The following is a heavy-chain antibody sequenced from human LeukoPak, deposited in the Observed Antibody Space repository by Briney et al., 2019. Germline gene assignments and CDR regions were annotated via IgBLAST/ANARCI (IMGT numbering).Heavy chain of an antibody. Sequence: SETLSLTCSVSGGSINNRDYYWNWIRQPPGKGLEWIGEINHSGTTNYNPSLKRRVTIFVDTSQRQFSLRLSSVTAADTAVYYCARGRYLTTGGGAAAGFLDYWGQGTVITVSS. D-gene: IGHD6-13*01. J-gene: IGHJ4*02. V-gene: IGHV4-34*01. CDR3: ARGRYLTTGGGAAAGFLDY. CDR1: GGSINNRDYY. CDR2: INHSGTT.